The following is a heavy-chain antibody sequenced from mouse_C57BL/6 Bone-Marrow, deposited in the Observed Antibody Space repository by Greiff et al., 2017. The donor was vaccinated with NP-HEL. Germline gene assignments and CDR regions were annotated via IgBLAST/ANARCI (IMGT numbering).Heavy chain of an antibody. CDR2: IDPSDSYT. CDR3: ARELRRFAY. V-gene: IGHV1-59*01. J-gene: IGHJ3*01. D-gene: IGHD1-1*01. Sequence: QVQLQQPGAELVRPGTSVKLSCKASGYTFTSYWMHWVKQRPGQGLEWIGVIDPSDSYTNYNQTFKGKATLTVDTSSSTAYMQLSSLTSEDSAVYYCARELRRFAYWGQGTLVTVSA. CDR1: GYTFTSYW.